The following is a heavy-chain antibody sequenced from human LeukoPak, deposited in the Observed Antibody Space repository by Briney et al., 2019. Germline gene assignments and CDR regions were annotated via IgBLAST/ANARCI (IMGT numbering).Heavy chain of an antibody. CDR3: ARPLDSSNNYFGY. CDR2: ISSSSNYM. CDR1: GFTFDDYA. Sequence: PGGSLRLSCAASGFTFDDYAMHWVRQAPGKRLEWVSFISSSSNYMSYADSVKGRFTISRDNAKNSLYLQMNSLRAEDTAVYYCARPLDSSNNYFGYWGQGTLVTVSA. V-gene: IGHV3-21*01. D-gene: IGHD6-13*01. J-gene: IGHJ4*02.